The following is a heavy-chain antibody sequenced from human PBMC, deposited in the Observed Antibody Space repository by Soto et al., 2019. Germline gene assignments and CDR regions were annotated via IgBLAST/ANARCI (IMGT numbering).Heavy chain of an antibody. CDR3: ARESGGATATLDYYYSYMDV. D-gene: IGHD5-12*01. J-gene: IGHJ6*03. CDR1: GDSFNDYY. CDR2: INPNGGVT. V-gene: IGHV1-2*02. Sequence: QVQLVQSGAEVRKPGASVTVSCRSSGDSFNDYYIHWVRQAPGQGFEWMGWINPNGGVTKYAQKSQGGVSMTRDTSIRTVYMQLSRLRSDDTAVYYCARESGGATATLDYYYSYMDVWGTGTTVTVSS.